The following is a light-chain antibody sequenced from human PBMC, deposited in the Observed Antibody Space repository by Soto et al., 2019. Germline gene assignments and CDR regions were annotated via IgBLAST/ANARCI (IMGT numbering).Light chain of an antibody. V-gene: IGLV1-44*01. CDR3: AAWYDSLNGWV. CDR2: FNN. CDR1: ISNIGNNA. Sequence: QSALTQPPSVSGTPGQRVTISCSGSISNIGNNAVNWYQQLPGTAPKLLIDFNNQRPSGVPARFSGSKSATSASLAISGLQSDDEDDYYCAAWYDSLNGWVFGGGTKLTVL. J-gene: IGLJ3*02.